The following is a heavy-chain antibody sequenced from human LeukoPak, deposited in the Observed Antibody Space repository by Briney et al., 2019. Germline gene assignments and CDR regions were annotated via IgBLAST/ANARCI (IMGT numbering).Heavy chain of an antibody. CDR3: VRGMGGGVSNFDY. Sequence: GGSLRLSCAASGFTFSDYYMSWIRQAPGKGLEWISFISSSGSTIYYADSVKGRFTISRDTTKNSLHLQMNNLRAEDTAVYYCVRGMGGGVSNFDYWGQGTLVTVSS. V-gene: IGHV3-11*04. CDR1: GFTFSDYY. CDR2: ISSSGSTI. D-gene: IGHD3-16*01. J-gene: IGHJ4*02.